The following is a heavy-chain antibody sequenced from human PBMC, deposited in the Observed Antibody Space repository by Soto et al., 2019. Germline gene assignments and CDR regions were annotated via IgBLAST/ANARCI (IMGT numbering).Heavy chain of an antibody. CDR2: IKTKIEGGTT. CDR3: TTGYGSTWYS. J-gene: IGHJ5*02. CDR1: SFTFNNAW. Sequence: EVQLVASGGGLVKPGGSLRLSCAASSFTFNNAWINWVRQAPGKGLEWVGHIKTKIEGGTTDYATPVKGRFTISKDDSTTTVYLQMTSLKTEDTAVYFCTTGYGSTWYSWGQGTLVTVSS. D-gene: IGHD6-13*01. V-gene: IGHV3-15*07.